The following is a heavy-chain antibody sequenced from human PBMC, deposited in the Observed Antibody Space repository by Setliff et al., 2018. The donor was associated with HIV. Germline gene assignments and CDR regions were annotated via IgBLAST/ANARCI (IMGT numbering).Heavy chain of an antibody. CDR2: IYYTGDT. CDR3: ARMEATRPPRGLDY. Sequence: PSETLSLTCTVSGDRISSTSYYWGWLRQPPGKGLEWIGTIYYTGDTQYNPSFKSRVTISVYTSKNQFSLRLISVTAADTAVYYCARMEATRPPRGLDYWGQGALVTVTS. J-gene: IGHJ4*02. V-gene: IGHV4-39*01. D-gene: IGHD6-6*01. CDR1: GDRISSTSYY.